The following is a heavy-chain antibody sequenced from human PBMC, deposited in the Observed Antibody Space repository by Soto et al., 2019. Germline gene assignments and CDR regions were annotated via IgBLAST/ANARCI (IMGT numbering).Heavy chain of an antibody. V-gene: IGHV1-18*01. J-gene: IGHJ6*02. CDR3: ARDHLPGDPVYYYYGMDV. CDR2: ISAYNGNT. D-gene: IGHD2-21*02. Sequence: XSVKVSYILTDYPFTSYGIRLLRHSPGQGLEWMGWISAYNGNTNYAQKLQGRVTMTTDTSTSTAYMELRSLRSDDTAVYYCARDHLPGDPVYYYYGMDVWGQGTTVTVSS. CDR1: DYPFTSYG.